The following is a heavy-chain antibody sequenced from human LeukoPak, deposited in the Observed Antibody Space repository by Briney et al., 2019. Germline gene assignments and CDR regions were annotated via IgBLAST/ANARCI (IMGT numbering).Heavy chain of an antibody. D-gene: IGHD6-6*01. CDR1: GYTFTGYY. CDR3: HLFSSSLFDY. V-gene: IGHV1-2*06. CDR2: INPNSGGT. Sequence: ASVKVSCKASGYTFTGYYMHWVRQAPGQGLEWMGRINPNSGGTNYAQKFQGRVTMTRDTSISTAYMELSRLRSDDTAVYYCHLFSSSLFDYWGQGTLVTVSS. J-gene: IGHJ4*02.